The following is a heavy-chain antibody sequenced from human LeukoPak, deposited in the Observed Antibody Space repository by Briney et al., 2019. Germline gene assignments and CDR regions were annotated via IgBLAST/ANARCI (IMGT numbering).Heavy chain of an antibody. V-gene: IGHV4-59*01. J-gene: IGHJ6*02. CDR3: ARVRYRCSSTTCFGAMDV. Sequence: NPSETLSLTCTVSGGSISSYYWSWIRQPPGKGLEWIGYIYYSGSTNYNPSLKSRVTISVDTSKNQFSLNLTSVTAADTAVYYCARVRYRCSSTTCFGAMDVWGQGTTVTVAS. D-gene: IGHD2-2*01. CDR1: GGSISSYY. CDR2: IYYSGST.